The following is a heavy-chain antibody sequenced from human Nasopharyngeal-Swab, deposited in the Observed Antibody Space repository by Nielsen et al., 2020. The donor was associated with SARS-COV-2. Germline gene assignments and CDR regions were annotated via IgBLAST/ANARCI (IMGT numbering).Heavy chain of an antibody. Sequence: GGSLRLSCAASGFTFSSYSMNWVRQAPGKGLEWVSYISSSSSTIYYADSVKGRFTISRDNAKNSLYLQMNSLRGEDTAVYYCARHRGRTSYYYYGMDVWGQGTTVTVSS. D-gene: IGHD1-14*01. V-gene: IGHV3-48*01. CDR1: GFTFSSYS. CDR2: ISSSSSTI. J-gene: IGHJ6*02. CDR3: ARHRGRTSYYYYGMDV.